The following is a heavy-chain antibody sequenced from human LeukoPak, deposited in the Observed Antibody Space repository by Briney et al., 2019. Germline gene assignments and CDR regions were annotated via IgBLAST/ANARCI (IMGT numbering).Heavy chain of an antibody. Sequence: GGSLRLSCAASGFTFSSYWMSWVRQAPGKGLEWVANIKQDGSEKYYVDSVKGRFTIFRDNSKNTLYLQMNSLRAGDTAMYYCARLLPYSYFDYWGQGTLVTVSS. CDR2: IKQDGSEK. J-gene: IGHJ4*02. CDR3: ARLLPYSYFDY. V-gene: IGHV3-7*03. D-gene: IGHD2-21*01. CDR1: GFTFSSYW.